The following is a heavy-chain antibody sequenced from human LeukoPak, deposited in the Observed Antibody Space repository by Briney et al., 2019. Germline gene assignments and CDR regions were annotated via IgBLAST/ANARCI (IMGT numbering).Heavy chain of an antibody. CDR3: ARPRGYSYGYIDY. V-gene: IGHV4-39*01. CDR1: GGSISSSGYY. Sequence: SETLSLTCTVSGGSISSSGYYWGWIRQPPGKGLEWIGSIYHSGSTYYNPSLKSRVTISVDTSKNQFSLKLSSVTAADTAAYYCARPRGYSYGYIDYWGRGTLVTVSS. J-gene: IGHJ4*02. CDR2: IYHSGST. D-gene: IGHD5-18*01.